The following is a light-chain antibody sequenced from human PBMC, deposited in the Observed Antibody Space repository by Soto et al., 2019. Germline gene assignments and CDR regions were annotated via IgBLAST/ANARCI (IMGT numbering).Light chain of an antibody. Sequence: QSALTQPPSASGSPGQSVTISCTGTSSDVGGYNYVSWYQQHPGKAPKLTIYEVSKRPSGVPDRFSGSKSGNTASLTVSGLHAEDEADYYCSSYAGSNNLGVFGGGTKLTVL. V-gene: IGLV2-8*01. CDR1: SSDVGGYNY. CDR2: EVS. J-gene: IGLJ2*01. CDR3: SSYAGSNNLGV.